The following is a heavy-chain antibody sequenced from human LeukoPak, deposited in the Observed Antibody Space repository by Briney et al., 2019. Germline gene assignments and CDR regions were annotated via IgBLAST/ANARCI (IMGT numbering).Heavy chain of an antibody. CDR1: GYSLTCGHY. D-gene: IGHD3-10*01. CDR2: ISHSGSS. V-gene: IGHV4-38-2*01. Sequence: SETLSLTCGVTGYSLTCGHYRGWIRQSPVKGLEWIGSISHSGSSYFNPSLKSRVDIFLEMSKNQFSLELTSVTAADTAIYYCARLSNYDSGSYYTGGFYYMDVWGKGTTVTVSS. J-gene: IGHJ6*03. CDR3: ARLSNYDSGSYYTGGFYYMDV.